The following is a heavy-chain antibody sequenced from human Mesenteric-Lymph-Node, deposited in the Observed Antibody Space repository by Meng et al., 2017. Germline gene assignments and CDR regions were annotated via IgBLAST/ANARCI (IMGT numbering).Heavy chain of an antibody. Sequence: GESLKISCVASGFSFSSYGMHWVRQAPGKGLEWLSVIWFDGGLKYYGDSVKGRFSVSRDNSQNTLYLQMDSLRVDDTAVYYCARDDGANSAIYWGQGTLVTVSS. D-gene: IGHD4-23*01. J-gene: IGHJ4*02. CDR3: ARDDGANSAIY. CDR2: IWFDGGLK. V-gene: IGHV3-33*01. CDR1: GFSFSSYG.